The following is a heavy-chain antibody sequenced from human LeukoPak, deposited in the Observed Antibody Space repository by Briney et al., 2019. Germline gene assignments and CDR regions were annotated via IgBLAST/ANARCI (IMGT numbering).Heavy chain of an antibody. CDR1: GFTVSSNY. J-gene: IGHJ4*02. CDR3: AKFKAVGASFPAPFDY. CDR2: ISGSGGST. D-gene: IGHD1-26*01. V-gene: IGHV3-23*01. Sequence: GGSLRLSCAASGFTVSSNYMSWVRQAPGKGLEWVSAISGSGGSTYYADSVKGRFTISRDNSKNTLYLQMNSLRAEDTAVYYCAKFKAVGASFPAPFDYWGQGTLVTVSS.